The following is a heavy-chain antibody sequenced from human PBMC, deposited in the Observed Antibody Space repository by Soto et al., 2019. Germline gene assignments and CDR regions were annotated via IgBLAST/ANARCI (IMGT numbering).Heavy chain of an antibody. CDR2: IIPIFGTA. V-gene: IGHV1-69*13. Sequence: GASVKVSCKASGGAFSSYAISWVRQAPGQGLEWMGGIIPIFGTANYAQKFQGRVTITADESTSTAYMELSSLRSEDTAVYYCARDARLYCSSTSCYAEYSSSWYYFDYWGQGTLVTVSS. D-gene: IGHD2-2*01. CDR1: GGAFSSYA. CDR3: ARDARLYCSSTSCYAEYSSSWYYFDY. J-gene: IGHJ4*02.